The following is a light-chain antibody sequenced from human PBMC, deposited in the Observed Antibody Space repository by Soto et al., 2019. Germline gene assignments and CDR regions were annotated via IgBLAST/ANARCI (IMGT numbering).Light chain of an antibody. CDR2: NAS. V-gene: IGKV3-15*01. J-gene: IGKJ2*01. CDR3: QQYHMWPVYT. CDR1: DSIGTN. Sequence: IVVTQFPATLSVSLGERATLSCRAGDSIGTNVAWYQHRPGQSPRLLIYNASTRPPGVAARFSGSGSGTEFTLKISSLQPEDFAVYYCQQYHMWPVYTFGQGTKLDIK.